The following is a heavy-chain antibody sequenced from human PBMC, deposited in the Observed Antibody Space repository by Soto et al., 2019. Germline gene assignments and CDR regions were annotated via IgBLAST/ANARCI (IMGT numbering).Heavy chain of an antibody. J-gene: IGHJ4*02. CDR2: LSYRGGT. D-gene: IGHD3-9*01. Sequence: QLQLQESGPGLVKPSETLSLICTVSGASISSSSYYWAWIRQPPGKGLEWIGSLSYRGGTYYKPLLSSRVTISLATSKKQVSLKMTSVTAAYTAVYYCARQRPHYQTLTGDFDNWGQGTLVTVSS. CDR1: GASISSSSYY. V-gene: IGHV4-39*01. CDR3: ARQRPHYQTLTGDFDN.